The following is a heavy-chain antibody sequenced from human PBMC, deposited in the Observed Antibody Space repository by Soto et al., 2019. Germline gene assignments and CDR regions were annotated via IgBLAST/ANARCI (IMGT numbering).Heavy chain of an antibody. J-gene: IGHJ4*02. Sequence: QVQLQESGPGLVKPSQTLSLTCTVSGGSISSGGYYWSWIRQHPGKVLEWIGYIYYSGSTYYNPSLKSRVTISVDTCKNQFSLKLSSVTAADTAVYYCARERGAGWELHYFDYWGQGTLVTVSS. CDR3: ARERGAGWELHYFDY. CDR2: IYYSGST. V-gene: IGHV4-31*03. CDR1: GGSISSGGYY. D-gene: IGHD1-26*01.